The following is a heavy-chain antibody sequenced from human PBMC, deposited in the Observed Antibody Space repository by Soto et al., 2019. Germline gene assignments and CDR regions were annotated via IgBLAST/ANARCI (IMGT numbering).Heavy chain of an antibody. J-gene: IGHJ2*01. CDR1: GGTFSSYA. D-gene: IGHD2-21*01. Sequence: QVQLVQSGAEVKKPGSSVKVSCKASGGTFSSYAISWVRQAPGQGLEWMGGIIPIFGTANYAQKFQGRVTITADESTSTADMELSSLRSEDTDVYYCARARSLLGLTYWYFDLWGRGTLVTVSS. CDR3: ARARSLLGLTYWYFDL. V-gene: IGHV1-69*01. CDR2: IIPIFGTA.